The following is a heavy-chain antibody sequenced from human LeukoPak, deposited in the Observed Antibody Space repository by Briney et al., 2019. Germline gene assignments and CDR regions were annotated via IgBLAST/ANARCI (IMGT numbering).Heavy chain of an antibody. CDR2: IHHGGST. D-gene: IGHD5-18*01. J-gene: IGHJ4*02. Sequence: PSETLSLTCTVSGYYISSGYYWGWIRQPPGKGLEWIGNIHHGGSTYYNPSLKSRVTISVDTSKNQFSLKLNSVTAADTAVYYCARDSDNTAMAFKSFDYWGQGTLVTVSS. CDR1: GYYISSGYY. V-gene: IGHV4-38-2*02. CDR3: ARDSDNTAMAFKSFDY.